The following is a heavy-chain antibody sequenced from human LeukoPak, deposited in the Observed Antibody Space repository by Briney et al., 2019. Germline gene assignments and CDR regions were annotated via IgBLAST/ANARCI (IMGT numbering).Heavy chain of an antibody. CDR3: VKDVTVAGAYFDY. D-gene: IGHD6-19*01. Sequence: GGSLRLSCVVSGFTFDDYAMHWVRHAPGKGLEWVSGISWNSGNMGYADSVKGRFTISRDNAKDSLYLQMNSLRAEDTALYYCVKDVTVAGAYFDYWGQGTLVAVSS. CDR1: GFTFDDYA. CDR2: ISWNSGNM. V-gene: IGHV3-9*01. J-gene: IGHJ4*02.